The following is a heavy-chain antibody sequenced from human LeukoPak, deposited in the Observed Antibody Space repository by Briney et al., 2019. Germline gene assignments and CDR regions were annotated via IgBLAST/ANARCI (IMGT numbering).Heavy chain of an antibody. D-gene: IGHD2-2*02. CDR2: TTHSGST. J-gene: IGHJ3*02. CDR3: ARRNQLLYEDDAFDI. CDR1: GGSFTAYY. V-gene: IGHV4-34*01. Sequence: SETLSLTCAVYGGSFTAYYWTWIRQSPGKGLEWIGETTHSGSTHYNPSLKSRVTISVDTSKNQFSLKLSSVTAADTAVYYCARRNQLLYEDDAFDIWGQGTMVTVSS.